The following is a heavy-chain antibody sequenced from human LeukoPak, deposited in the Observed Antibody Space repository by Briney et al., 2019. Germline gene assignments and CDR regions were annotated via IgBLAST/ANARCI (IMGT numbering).Heavy chain of an antibody. Sequence: ASVKVSCKASGYTFTSYGISWVRQAPGQGLEWMGWISAYNGNTNYAQKLQGRVTMTTDTSTSTAYMELRSLRSDDTAVYYCARDRQGGNSDPYFDYWGQGTLVTVSS. CDR1: GYTFTSYG. V-gene: IGHV1-18*01. J-gene: IGHJ4*02. CDR2: ISAYNGNT. D-gene: IGHD4-23*01. CDR3: ARDRQGGNSDPYFDY.